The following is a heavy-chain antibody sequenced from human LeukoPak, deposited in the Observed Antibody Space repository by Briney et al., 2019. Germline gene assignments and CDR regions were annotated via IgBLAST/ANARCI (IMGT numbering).Heavy chain of an antibody. J-gene: IGHJ4*02. CDR1: GFTFSSYS. D-gene: IGHD6-13*01. V-gene: IGHV3-7*03. Sequence: GGSLRLSCAASGFTFSSYSMNWVRQAPGKGLEWVANIKQDGSEKYYVDSVKGRFTISRDNAKNSLYLQMNSLRAEDTAVYYCARLIAAAGKGYYFDYWGQGTLVTVSS. CDR2: IKQDGSEK. CDR3: ARLIAAAGKGYYFDY.